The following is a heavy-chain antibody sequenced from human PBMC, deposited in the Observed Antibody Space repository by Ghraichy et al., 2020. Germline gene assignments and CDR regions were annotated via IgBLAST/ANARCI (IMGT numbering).Heavy chain of an antibody. V-gene: IGHV3-30*01. D-gene: IGHD2-15*01. CDR1: GFTFSSSG. Sequence: AGSLRLSCAASGFTFSSSGMHWVRQAPGKGLEWVTVISYDGTYKYYGNSVRGRFTISRDNSENMLYLQMNNLRDDDTAVYYCASGVESGAFSRFTRATNKRTDYLKHWGQGTLVTVSS. J-gene: IGHJ1*01. CDR3: ASGVESGAFSRFTRATNKRTDYLKH. CDR2: ISYDGTYK.